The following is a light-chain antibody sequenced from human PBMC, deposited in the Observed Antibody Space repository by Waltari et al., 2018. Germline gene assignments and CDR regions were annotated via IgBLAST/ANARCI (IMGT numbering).Light chain of an antibody. CDR1: QSISSW. CDR2: KAS. Sequence: IPMTHSPSPLSASVGVRVTLTGRASQSISSWLAWYQKNTGKAPKLLSYKASSLESGVPSRFSGSGSGTEFTLTISSLQPDDFATYDCQQYNSYWTFGQGTKVEIK. V-gene: IGKV1-5*03. J-gene: IGKJ1*01. CDR3: QQYNSYWT.